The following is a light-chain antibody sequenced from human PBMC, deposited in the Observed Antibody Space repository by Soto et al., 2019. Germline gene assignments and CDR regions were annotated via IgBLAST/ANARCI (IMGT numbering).Light chain of an antibody. CDR2: GAS. Sequence: EIVLTQSPATPSVTPGERATLSCRATQSLNSNLAWYQQKPGQAPRLLIYGASSRATGIPDRFSGSGSGTDFTLTISRLEPEDFAVYYCQQYGSSVTFGQGTRLEIK. CDR3: QQYGSSVT. V-gene: IGKV3-20*01. J-gene: IGKJ5*01. CDR1: QSLNSN.